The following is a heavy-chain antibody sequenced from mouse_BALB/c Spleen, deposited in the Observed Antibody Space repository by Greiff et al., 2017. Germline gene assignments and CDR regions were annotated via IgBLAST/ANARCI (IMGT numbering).Heavy chain of an antibody. CDR1: GFTFSSYT. Sequence: EVKLMESGGGLVQPGGSLKLSCAASGFTFSSYTMSWVRQTPEKRLEWVAYISNGGGSTYYPDTVKGRFTISRDNAKNTLYLQMSSLKSEDTAMYYCARARFAYWGQGTLVTVSA. CDR3: ARARFAY. J-gene: IGHJ3*01. V-gene: IGHV5-12-2*01. CDR2: ISNGGGST.